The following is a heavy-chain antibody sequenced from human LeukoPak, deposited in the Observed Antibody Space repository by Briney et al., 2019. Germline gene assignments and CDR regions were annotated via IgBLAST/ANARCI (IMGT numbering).Heavy chain of an antibody. Sequence: GGSLRLSCAASGSTFSDYYMSWIRQAPGKGLEWVSYISSSGSTIYYADSVKGRFTISRDNAKNSLYLQMNSLRAEDTAVYYCARDRLRFLEWLSSNWFDPWGQGTLVTVSS. CDR3: ARDRLRFLEWLSSNWFDP. CDR2: ISSSGSTI. V-gene: IGHV3-11*01. CDR1: GSTFSDYY. D-gene: IGHD3-3*01. J-gene: IGHJ5*02.